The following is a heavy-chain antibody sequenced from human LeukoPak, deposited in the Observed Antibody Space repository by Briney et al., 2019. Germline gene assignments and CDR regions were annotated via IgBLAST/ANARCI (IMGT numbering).Heavy chain of an antibody. CDR1: GFTFDDYA. CDR3: AKATYYDLWSGSGDAFDI. D-gene: IGHD3-3*01. V-gene: IGHV3-9*01. CDR2: ISWNSGSI. Sequence: GRSLRLSCAASGFTFDDYAMHWVRQAPGKGLEWVSGISWNSGSIGYADSVKGRFTISRDNAKNSLYLQMNSLRAEDTALYYCAKATYYDLWSGSGDAFDIWGQGTMVTVSS. J-gene: IGHJ3*02.